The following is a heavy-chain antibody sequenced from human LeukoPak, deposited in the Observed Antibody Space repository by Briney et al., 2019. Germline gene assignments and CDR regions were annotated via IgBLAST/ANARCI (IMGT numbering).Heavy chain of an antibody. V-gene: IGHV1-2*02. Sequence: ASVKVSCKASGYTFTGYYMHWVRQAPGQGLEWMGWINPNSGGTNYAQKFQGRVTMTRDTSISTAYMELSRLRSEDTAVYYCARDGVLDIVVVPAAIWGQGTLVTVSS. J-gene: IGHJ4*02. CDR3: ARDGVLDIVVVPAAI. CDR1: GYTFTGYY. CDR2: INPNSGGT. D-gene: IGHD2-2*03.